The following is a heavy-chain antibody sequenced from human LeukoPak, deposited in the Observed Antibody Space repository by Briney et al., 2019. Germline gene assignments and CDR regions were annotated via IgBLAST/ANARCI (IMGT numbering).Heavy chain of an antibody. V-gene: IGHV3-48*03. CDR3: AELGITMIGGV. CDR1: GFTFSSYE. J-gene: IGHJ6*04. Sequence: GGTLRLSCAASGFTFSSYEMNWIRQAPGKGLEWVSYISSSGSTIYYADSVKGRFTISRDNAKNSLYLQMNSLRAEDTAVYYCAELGITMIGGVWGKGTTVTISS. D-gene: IGHD3-10*02. CDR2: ISSSGSTI.